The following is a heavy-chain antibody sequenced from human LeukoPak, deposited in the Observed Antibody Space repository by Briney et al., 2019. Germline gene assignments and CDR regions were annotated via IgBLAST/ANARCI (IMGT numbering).Heavy chain of an antibody. J-gene: IGHJ6*03. CDR3: ARVPHYYYYYYMDV. V-gene: IGHV1-18*01. CDR1: GYTFTSYG. CDR2: ISTYNGNT. Sequence: ASVKVSCKASGYTFTSYGISWVRQAPGQGLEWLGWISTYNGNTNFAQKLQGRVTMTTDTSTSTAYMELRSLRSDDTAVYYCARVPHYYYYYYMDVWGKGTTVTVSS.